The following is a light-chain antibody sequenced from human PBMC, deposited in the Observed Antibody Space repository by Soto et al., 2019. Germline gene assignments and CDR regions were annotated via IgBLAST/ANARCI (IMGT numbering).Light chain of an antibody. Sequence: DIQMTQFPSSLSASVGDRVTITCRTSQRVTHYLNWYQQKPGKAPNLLISAASTLQSGVPSRFSGSGTGTDFTLTISSLQPDDFATYYCQQTYDVPLTFGGGTKVEIK. J-gene: IGKJ4*01. CDR1: QRVTHY. CDR2: AAS. V-gene: IGKV1-39*01. CDR3: QQTYDVPLT.